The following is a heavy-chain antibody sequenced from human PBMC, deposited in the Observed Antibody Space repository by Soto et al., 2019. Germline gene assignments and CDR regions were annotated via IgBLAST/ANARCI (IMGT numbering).Heavy chain of an antibody. CDR3: ARGELRYPLDV. J-gene: IGHJ6*02. D-gene: IGHD3-9*01. Sequence: QVQLVQSGAEVKKPGSSVKVSCKASGGTFSSYTISWVRQAPGQGLEWIGRIIPILGIANYAQKFQGRVTITADKSTSTAYMELSSLRSEDTAVYYCARGELRYPLDVWGQGTTVTVSS. CDR2: IIPILGIA. CDR1: GGTFSSYT. V-gene: IGHV1-69*02.